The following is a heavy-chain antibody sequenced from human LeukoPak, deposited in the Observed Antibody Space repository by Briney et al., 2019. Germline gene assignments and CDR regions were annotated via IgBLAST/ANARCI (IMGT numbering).Heavy chain of an antibody. Sequence: PGGSLGLSCAASGFTFDDYTMHWVRQAPGKGLEWVSLISWDGGSTYYADSVKGRFTISRDNSKNSLYLQMNSLRTEDTALYYCAKGGYEYDFWSGKNPLDYMDVWGKGTTVTVSS. V-gene: IGHV3-43*01. J-gene: IGHJ6*03. CDR1: GFTFDDYT. D-gene: IGHD3-3*01. CDR2: ISWDGGST. CDR3: AKGGYEYDFWSGKNPLDYMDV.